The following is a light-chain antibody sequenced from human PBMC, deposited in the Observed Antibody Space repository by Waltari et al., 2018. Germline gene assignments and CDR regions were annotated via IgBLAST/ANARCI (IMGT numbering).Light chain of an antibody. CDR2: AAS. J-gene: IGKJ2*01. Sequence: IPMNQSPSSLSVSVGVRVTITCQASQDISNDLDWYQQKPGKAPKLLIYAASSLQTGVPSRFSGSGSGTDFTLTISSLQPEDFATYYCQQDDNLPYTFGQGTKLEI. CDR1: QDISND. V-gene: IGKV1-33*01. CDR3: QQDDNLPYT.